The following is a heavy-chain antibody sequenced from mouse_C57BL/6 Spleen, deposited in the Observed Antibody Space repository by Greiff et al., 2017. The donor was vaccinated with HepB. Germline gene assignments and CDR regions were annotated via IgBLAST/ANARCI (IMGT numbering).Heavy chain of an antibody. Sequence: EVQLVESGGGLVKPGGSLKLSCAASGFTFSDYGMHWVRQAPEKGLEWVAYISSGSSNIYYADTVKGRFTISRDNAKNTLFLQMTSLRSEDTAMYYCARSLTGPTGWFAYWGQGTLVTVSA. CDR3: ARSLTGPTGWFAY. V-gene: IGHV5-17*01. CDR1: GFTFSDYG. D-gene: IGHD4-1*01. CDR2: ISSGSSNI. J-gene: IGHJ3*01.